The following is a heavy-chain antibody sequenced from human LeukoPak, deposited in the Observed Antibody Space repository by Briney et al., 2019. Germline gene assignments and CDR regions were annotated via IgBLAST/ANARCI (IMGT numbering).Heavy chain of an antibody. CDR3: AKDVWWSVS. J-gene: IGHJ5*02. CDR1: GFTFSSYS. D-gene: IGHD2-8*02. V-gene: IGHV3-23*01. CDR2: ISADAVDT. Sequence: GGSLRLSCAASGFTFSSYSMNWVRQAPGKGLEWVSAISADAVDTFYAPSVKGRFTISRDNSKNTMYLQINSLRAEDTAIYYCAKDVWWSVSWGQGTLVTVSS.